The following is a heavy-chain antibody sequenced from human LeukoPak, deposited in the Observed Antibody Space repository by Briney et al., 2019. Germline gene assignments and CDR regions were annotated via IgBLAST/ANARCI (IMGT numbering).Heavy chain of an antibody. CDR3: ARWSDSSGYYNAEYFQH. CDR1: GGTFSSYA. D-gene: IGHD3-22*01. V-gene: IGHV1-69*06. CDR2: IIPVFGTA. Sequence: SVKVCCKASGGTFSSYAISWVRQAPGQGLEWMGRIIPVFGTANYAQKFQGRVTITADKSTSTAYMELSSLRSEDTAVYYCARWSDSSGYYNAEYFQHWGQGTLVTVSS. J-gene: IGHJ1*01.